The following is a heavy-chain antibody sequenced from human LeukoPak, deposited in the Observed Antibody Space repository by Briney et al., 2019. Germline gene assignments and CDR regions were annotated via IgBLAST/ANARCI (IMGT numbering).Heavy chain of an antibody. J-gene: IGHJ6*03. V-gene: IGHV1-69*05. D-gene: IGHD2-2*01. Sequence: ASVKVSCKASGGTFSSYAISWVRQAPGQGLEWMGGIIPIFGTANYAQKFQGRVTITTDESTSTAYMELSSLRSEDTAVYYCARGSLYCSSTSCESVYYMDVWGKGTTVTVSS. CDR3: ARGSLYCSSTSCESVYYMDV. CDR2: IIPIFGTA. CDR1: GGTFSSYA.